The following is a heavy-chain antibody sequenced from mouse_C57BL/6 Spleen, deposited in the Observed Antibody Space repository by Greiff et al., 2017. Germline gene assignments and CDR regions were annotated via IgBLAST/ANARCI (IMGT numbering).Heavy chain of an antibody. CDR2: IDPSDSET. CDR1: GYTFTSYW. J-gene: IGHJ2*01. Sequence: QVHVKQPGAELVRPGSSVKLSCKASGYTFTSYWMHWVKQRPIQGLEWIGNIDPSDSETHYNQKFKDKATLTVDKSSSTAYMQLSSLTSEDSAVYYGARMGLRDDWGKGTTLTVSS. CDR3: ARMGLRDD. V-gene: IGHV1-52*01. D-gene: IGHD3-1*01.